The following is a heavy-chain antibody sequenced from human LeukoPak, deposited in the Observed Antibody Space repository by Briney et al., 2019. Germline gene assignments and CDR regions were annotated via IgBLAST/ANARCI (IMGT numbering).Heavy chain of an antibody. CDR3: AKDLSNPYKYYGMDV. V-gene: IGHV3-23*01. Sequence: GGSLRLSCAASGFTFSSYAMSWVRQAPGKGLEWASAISGSGGSTYYADSVKGRFTISRDNSKNTMYLQMNSLRAEDTAVYSCAKDLSNPYKYYGMDVWGQGTTVTVSS. D-gene: IGHD4-11*01. CDR1: GFTFSSYA. CDR2: ISGSGGST. J-gene: IGHJ6*02.